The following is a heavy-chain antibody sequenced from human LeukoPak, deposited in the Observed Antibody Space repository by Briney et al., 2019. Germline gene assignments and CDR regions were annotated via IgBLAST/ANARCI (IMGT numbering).Heavy chain of an antibody. CDR2: ISGSGGST. Sequence: PGGSLRLSCAASGFTFSSYAMSWVRQAPGKGLEWVSAISGSGGSTYYADSVKGRFTISRDNSKNTLYLQMNSLRAEDTAVYYCAKDPAGTFWRNWFDPWGQGTLVTVSS. J-gene: IGHJ5*02. CDR3: AKDPAGTFWRNWFDP. CDR1: GFTFSSYA. D-gene: IGHD6-13*01. V-gene: IGHV3-23*01.